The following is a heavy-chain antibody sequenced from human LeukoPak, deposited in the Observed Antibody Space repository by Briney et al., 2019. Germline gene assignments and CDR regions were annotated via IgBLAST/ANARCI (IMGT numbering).Heavy chain of an antibody. J-gene: IGHJ4*02. V-gene: IGHV3-23*01. CDR3: VYGYNLQY. Sequence: PGGSLRLSCVASGFTFSSYAMTWVRPAPGKALEWVSSISGSGGSTYYADSVKGRFTISRDNSRNTLYLQMDSLRAEDTAIYYCVYGYNLQYWGQGTLVTVSS. CDR2: ISGSGGST. CDR1: GFTFSSYA. D-gene: IGHD4-17*01.